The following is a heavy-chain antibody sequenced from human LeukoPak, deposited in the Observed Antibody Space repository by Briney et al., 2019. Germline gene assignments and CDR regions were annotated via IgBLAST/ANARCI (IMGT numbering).Heavy chain of an antibody. Sequence: GGSLRLSWAVSGFRVSGNYMSWVRQAPGQGLEWVSVLHSGGGTFYTDSVRGRFTISRDNFKNTLYLQMNSLTDEDTAVYYCARDSQYYFLDYWGQGTQVTVSS. CDR1: GFRVSGNY. V-gene: IGHV3-66*01. CDR3: ARDSQYYFLDY. J-gene: IGHJ4*02. D-gene: IGHD2/OR15-2a*01. CDR2: LHSGGGT.